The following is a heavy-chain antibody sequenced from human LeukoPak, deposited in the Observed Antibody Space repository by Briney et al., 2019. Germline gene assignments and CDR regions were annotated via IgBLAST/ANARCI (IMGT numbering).Heavy chain of an antibody. CDR1: GGSISSRSYY. CDR3: ARQRYYYDSSGYYFDY. V-gene: IGHV4-39*01. J-gene: IGHJ4*02. Sequence: PSETLSLTCTVSGGSISSRSYYWGWIRQPPGKGLEWIGSFYYSGGTYYNPSLKSRVTISADTSKNQFSLRLNSVTAADTAVYYCARQRYYYDSSGYYFDYWGQGTLVTVSS. D-gene: IGHD3-22*01. CDR2: FYYSGGT.